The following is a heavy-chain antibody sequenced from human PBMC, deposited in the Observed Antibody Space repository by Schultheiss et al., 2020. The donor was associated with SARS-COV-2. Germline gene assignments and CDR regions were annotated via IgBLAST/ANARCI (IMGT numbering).Heavy chain of an antibody. V-gene: IGHV1-69*05. J-gene: IGHJ2*01. D-gene: IGHD1-26*01. CDR3: ARVGRGIATAPRRSGYFDL. CDR1: GGTFSSYA. CDR2: IIPIFGTA. Sequence: SVKVSCKASGGTFSSYAISWVRQAPGQGLEWMGGIIPIFGTANYAQKFQGRVTMTTDTSTSTAYMELRSLRSEDTAVYYCARVGRGIATAPRRSGYFDLWGRGTLVTVSS.